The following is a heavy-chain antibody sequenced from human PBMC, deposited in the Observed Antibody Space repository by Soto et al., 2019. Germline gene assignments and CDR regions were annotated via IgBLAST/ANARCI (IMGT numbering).Heavy chain of an antibody. CDR3: ARGSRQLVRGWLDP. CDR1: GFTFSSYS. CDR2: ISSSSSYI. D-gene: IGHD6-6*01. V-gene: IGHV3-21*01. Sequence: AGSLRLSCPASGFTFSSYSMNWVRQAPGKGLEWVSSISSSSSYIYYADSVKGRFTISRDNAKNSLYLQMNSLSAEDTAVYYCARGSRQLVRGWLDPWGQGTLVTVSS. J-gene: IGHJ5*01.